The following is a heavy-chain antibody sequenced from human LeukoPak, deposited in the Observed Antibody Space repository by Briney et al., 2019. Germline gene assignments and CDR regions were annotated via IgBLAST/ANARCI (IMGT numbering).Heavy chain of an antibody. CDR3: ARGPYYYYYMDV. V-gene: IGHV1-69*05. CDR1: GGTFSSYA. J-gene: IGHJ6*03. CDR2: IIPISGTA. Sequence: SVKVSCKASGGTFSSYAISWVRQAPGQGLEWMGRIIPISGTANYAQKFQGRVTITTDESTSTAYMELSSLRSEDTAVYYCARGPYYYYYMDVWGKGTTVTVSS.